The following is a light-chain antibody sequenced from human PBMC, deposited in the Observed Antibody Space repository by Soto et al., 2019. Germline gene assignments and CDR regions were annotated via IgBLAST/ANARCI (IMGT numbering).Light chain of an antibody. J-gene: IGKJ1*01. CDR3: QQYSSWPAWT. V-gene: IGKV3-15*01. Sequence: EIVMTQSPATLSVSPGERATLSCRASQSVSSNLAWYQQKPGQAPRLLIYGASTRATGIPARFSGSGSGTEFILTISSLQSEDSAVYYCQQYSSWPAWTFGQGTKVEIK. CDR2: GAS. CDR1: QSVSSN.